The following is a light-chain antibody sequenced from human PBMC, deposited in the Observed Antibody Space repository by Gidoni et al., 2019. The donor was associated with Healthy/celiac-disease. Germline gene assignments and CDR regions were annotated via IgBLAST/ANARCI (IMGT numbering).Light chain of an antibody. CDR3: QQSYSTPPGYT. Sequence: DIQTTQSPSSLSASVGDRVTITCRASQSISSYLNWYQQKPGKAPKLLIYAASSLQSGVPSRFSGSGSGTDFTLTISSLQPEDFATYYCQQSYSTPPGYTFGQGTKLEIK. CDR1: QSISSY. V-gene: IGKV1-39*01. J-gene: IGKJ2*01. CDR2: AAS.